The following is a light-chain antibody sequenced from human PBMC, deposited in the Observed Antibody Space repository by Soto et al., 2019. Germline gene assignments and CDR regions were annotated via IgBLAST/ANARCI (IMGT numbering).Light chain of an antibody. J-gene: IGKJ2*01. Sequence: EIVWTQSPGTLSFSPGERATLTCRASQSVYSNYLAWFKQTPGQAPRLISYGASNRATGIPDRFSGSGSGTEFTLTISRLQPEDFAVYYCQQYGNAPQTFGRGTKVDIK. V-gene: IGKV3-20*01. CDR1: QSVYSNY. CDR2: GAS. CDR3: QQYGNAPQT.